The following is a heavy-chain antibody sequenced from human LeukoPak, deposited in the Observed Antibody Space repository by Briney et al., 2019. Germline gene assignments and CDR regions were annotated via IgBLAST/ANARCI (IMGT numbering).Heavy chain of an antibody. J-gene: IGHJ3*02. CDR2: IYPGDSDT. Sequence: GESLKISCKGSGYSFTSYWIAWVRQMPGKGLEWMGIIYPGDSDTRYSPSFQGRVTISADKSISTAYLQWGSLKASDTAMYYCALRNILAGYSNDAFDIWGQGTMVTVSS. CDR1: GYSFTSYW. D-gene: IGHD3-9*01. V-gene: IGHV5-51*01. CDR3: ALRNILAGYSNDAFDI.